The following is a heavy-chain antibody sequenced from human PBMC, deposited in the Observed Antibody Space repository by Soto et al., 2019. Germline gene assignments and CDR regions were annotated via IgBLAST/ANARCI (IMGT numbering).Heavy chain of an antibody. CDR3: ATPIVAFY. CDR1: GYTFTSYA. V-gene: IGHV1-3*01. D-gene: IGHD5-12*01. Sequence: ASVKVSCKASGYTFTSYAIHWVRQAPGQRLEWMGWINAGNGNTKYSQKFQGRVIITRDTSAGTAYMELRSLRSEDTAVYYCATPIVAFYWGLGTLVTVSS. J-gene: IGHJ1*01. CDR2: INAGNGNT.